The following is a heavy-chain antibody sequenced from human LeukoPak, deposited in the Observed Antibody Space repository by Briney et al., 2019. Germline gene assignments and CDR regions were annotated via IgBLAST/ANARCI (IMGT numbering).Heavy chain of an antibody. CDR3: ARDAEYGMDV. CDR1: GFTVSSNY. V-gene: IGHV3-66*02. Sequence: GGSLRLSCAASGFTVSSNYMSWVRQAPGKGLEWVSVIYGGGSTYYADSVKGRFTIFRDNSKNTLYLQKSTLRAEDAAVYYCARDAEYGMDVWGQGTTVTVPS. D-gene: IGHD1-14*01. CDR2: IYGGGST. J-gene: IGHJ6*02.